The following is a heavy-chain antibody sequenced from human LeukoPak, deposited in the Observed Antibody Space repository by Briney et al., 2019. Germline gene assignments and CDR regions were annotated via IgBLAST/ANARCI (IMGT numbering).Heavy chain of an antibody. J-gene: IGHJ4*02. CDR2: ISGSGGNT. Sequence: GESLRLSCAVSGFTFSSYAMSWVRQAAGKGLEWVSSISGSGGNTFYADSVRGGFTIPRDNSKNTLYLQMNRLRAAATAVCYCAKADIVATMGRGGFDYWGQGTLVTVSS. V-gene: IGHV3-23*01. CDR1: GFTFSSYA. D-gene: IGHD5-12*01. CDR3: AKADIVATMGRGGFDY.